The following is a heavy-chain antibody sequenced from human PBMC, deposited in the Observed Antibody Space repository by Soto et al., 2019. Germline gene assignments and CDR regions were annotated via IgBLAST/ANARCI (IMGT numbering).Heavy chain of an antibody. CDR2: VSITGSMT. CDR3: ARVVDGVSGADY. J-gene: IGHJ4*02. Sequence: EVQLVESGGGLVQPGGSLRLSCAASGFTFSSYNMIWVRQAPGRGLECISHVSITGSMTHYADSVRGRFSISRDDAKDSLYLQMNSLRDEDTAVYYCARVVDGVSGADYWGQGTLVTVSS. CDR1: GFTFSSYN. D-gene: IGHD2-8*01. V-gene: IGHV3-48*02.